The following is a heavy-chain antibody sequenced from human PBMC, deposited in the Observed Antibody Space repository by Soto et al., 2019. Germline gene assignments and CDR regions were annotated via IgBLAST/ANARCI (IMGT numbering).Heavy chain of an antibody. CDR1: GFTFSSYW. D-gene: IGHD2-15*01. CDR2: INSDGSST. V-gene: IGHV3-74*01. Sequence: EVPLVESGGGLVQPGGSQRLSCAASGFTFSSYWMHWVRQAPGKGLVWVSRINSDGSSTSYADSVKGRFTISRDNAXNXXYLQMNSLRAEDTAVYYCARDQGYCSGGSCYVAGYWGQGTLVTVSS. J-gene: IGHJ4*02. CDR3: ARDQGYCSGGSCYVAGY.